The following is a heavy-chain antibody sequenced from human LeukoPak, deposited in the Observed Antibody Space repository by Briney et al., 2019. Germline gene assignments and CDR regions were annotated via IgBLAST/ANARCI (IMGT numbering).Heavy chain of an antibody. CDR1: GFTFSSYS. J-gene: IGHJ6*04. CDR3: AKDFWVPVIAAAEMDV. Sequence: PGGSLRLSCAASGFTFSSYSMNWVRQAPGKGLEWVSAISGSGGSTYYADSVKGRFTISRDNSKNTLYLQMNSLRAEDTAVYYCAKDFWVPVIAAAEMDVWGKGTTVTVSS. V-gene: IGHV3-23*01. CDR2: ISGSGGST. D-gene: IGHD6-13*01.